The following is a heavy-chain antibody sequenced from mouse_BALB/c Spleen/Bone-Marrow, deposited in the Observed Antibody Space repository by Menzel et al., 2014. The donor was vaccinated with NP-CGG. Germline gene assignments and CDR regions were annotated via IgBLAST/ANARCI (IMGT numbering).Heavy chain of an antibody. D-gene: IGHD1-1*01. Sequence: DVQLQESGGGLVKPGGSLKLSCAASGFTFSSYAMSWVRQTPEKRLEWVATIGSGDSSTYYPDSVKGRFTISRDYAKNTLYLQMSSLRSEDTAMYYCARSGSSYYYWGQGTTLTVSS. CDR3: ARSGSSYYY. J-gene: IGHJ2*01. CDR1: GFTFSSYA. CDR2: IGSGDSST. V-gene: IGHV5-9-3*01.